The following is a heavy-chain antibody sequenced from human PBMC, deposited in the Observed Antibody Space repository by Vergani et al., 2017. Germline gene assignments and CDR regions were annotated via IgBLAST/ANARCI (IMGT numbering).Heavy chain of an antibody. V-gene: IGHV4-30-2*01. CDR2: IYHSGST. J-gene: IGHJ5*02. CDR3: ARASYSSSWYFWFDP. Sequence: HLQLQESGSGLVKPSQTLSLTCAVSGGSISSGGYSWSWIRQPPGKGLEWIGYIYHSGSTYYNPSLKSRVTISVDRSKNQFSLKLSSVTAADTAVYYCARASYSSSWYFWFDPWGQGTLVTVSS. D-gene: IGHD6-13*01. CDR1: GGSISSGGYS.